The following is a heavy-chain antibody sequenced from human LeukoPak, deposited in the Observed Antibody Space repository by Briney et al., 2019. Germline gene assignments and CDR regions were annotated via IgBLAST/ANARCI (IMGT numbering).Heavy chain of an antibody. CDR2: IYYSGST. Sequence: PSETLSLTCTVSGGSISSGGYYWSWIRQHPGKGLEWIGYIYYSGSTYYNPSLKSRVTISVDTSKNQFSLKLSSVTAADTAVYCCARSKGSYRQTARKNFNWFDPWGQGTLVTVSS. CDR1: GGSISSGGYY. V-gene: IGHV4-31*03. CDR3: ARSKGSYRQTARKNFNWFDP. J-gene: IGHJ5*02. D-gene: IGHD3-16*02.